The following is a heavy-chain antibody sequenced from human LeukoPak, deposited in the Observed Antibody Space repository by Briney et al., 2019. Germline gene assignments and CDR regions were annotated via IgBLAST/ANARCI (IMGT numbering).Heavy chain of an antibody. CDR2: IYSGRST. V-gene: IGHV3-53*01. CDR1: GFTVSSNY. D-gene: IGHD6-19*01. J-gene: IGHJ4*02. CDR3: ARGLKYSTGWYYFDY. Sequence: GGSLRLSCAASGFTVSSNYMSWVRQAPGKGLERVSVIYSGRSTYYGDSVKGRFTISRDNSKNTPYLQRNSVMAEHTAVYYCARGLKYSTGWYYFDYWGQGTLVTVSS.